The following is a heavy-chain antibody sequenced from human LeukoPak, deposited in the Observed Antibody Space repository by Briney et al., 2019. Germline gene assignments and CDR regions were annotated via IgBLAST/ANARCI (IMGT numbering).Heavy chain of an antibody. V-gene: IGHV3-13*03. CDR2: IGTAGDA. J-gene: IGHJ4*02. Sequence: GGSLRLSCAACGFTFSNYDMHWVRQATGKGLEWVSVIGTAGDAYYSGSVKGQFTISREDARLREGPIHHLQRRCQELLVSSSEQPESGDTAVYYCAREGTPYSSDYWGQGTLITVSS. CDR3: AREGTPYSSDY. CDR1: GFTFSNYD. D-gene: IGHD6-13*01.